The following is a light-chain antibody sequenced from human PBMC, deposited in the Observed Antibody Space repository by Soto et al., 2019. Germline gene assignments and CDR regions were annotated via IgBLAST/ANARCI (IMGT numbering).Light chain of an antibody. CDR1: STDVQTYNF. CDR2: EIN. CDR3: YSFTNSGTRM. Sequence: QSALTQPASVSGSPGQSITISCTGTSTDVQTYNFVSWYQQHPGKAPKLLIFEINKRPSGLSHRFSGSKSGSTASLTISGLQGDDEADYYCYSFTNSGTRMFGGGTQLTVL. J-gene: IGLJ3*02. V-gene: IGLV2-23*02.